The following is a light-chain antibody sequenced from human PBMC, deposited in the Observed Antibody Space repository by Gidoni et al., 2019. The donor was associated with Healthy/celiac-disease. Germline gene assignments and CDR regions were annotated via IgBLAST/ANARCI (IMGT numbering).Light chain of an antibody. Sequence: DIVMTQSPDSLAVSLGARASINCKSSQSVLYSSNNKNDLAWYQQKPGQPPKLLIYWASTRESGVPDRFSGSGSGTDFTLNISSLQAEDVAVYYCQQYYSTPQTFGQXTKVEIK. V-gene: IGKV4-1*01. CDR1: QSVLYSSNNKND. CDR3: QQYYSTPQT. J-gene: IGKJ1*01. CDR2: WAS.